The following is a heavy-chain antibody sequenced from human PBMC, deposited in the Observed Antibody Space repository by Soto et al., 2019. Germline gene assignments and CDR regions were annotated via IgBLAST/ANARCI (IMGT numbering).Heavy chain of an antibody. CDR2: ISGSGAET. V-gene: IGHV3-23*01. CDR1: GFTFSNYG. Sequence: EVQLLESGGGLVQPGGSLRLSCAASGFTFSNYGMSWVRQAPGKVLEWVSAISGSGAETNYADSVKGRFNIPRDNSKITLFRQMNSLRAEDTAVYYCAKGSPDSRGYHFFFGYWGQGTLVTVSS. J-gene: IGHJ4*02. D-gene: IGHD3-22*01. CDR3: AKGSPDSRGYHFFFGY.